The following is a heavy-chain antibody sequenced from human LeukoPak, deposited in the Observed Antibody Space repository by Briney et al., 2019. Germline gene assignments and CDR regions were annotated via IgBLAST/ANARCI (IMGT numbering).Heavy chain of an antibody. Sequence: GGSLGLFCGASLFTVSSNHMRCVREAPGKRLERGSVIYSGGRTYYADSVKGRFTISRDNSNSTLYLQMISLRAEDTAVYYCARESPLAYYYDSSGHGSWGQGTLVTVSS. CDR1: LFTVSSNH. J-gene: IGHJ4*02. CDR2: IYSGGRT. D-gene: IGHD3-22*01. CDR3: ARESPLAYYYDSSGHGS. V-gene: IGHV3-53*01.